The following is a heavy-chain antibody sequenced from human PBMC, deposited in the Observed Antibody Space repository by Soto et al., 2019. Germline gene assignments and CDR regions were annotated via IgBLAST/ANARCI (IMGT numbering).Heavy chain of an antibody. CDR1: GYTFTSYG. J-gene: IGHJ6*02. CDR2: ISAYNGNT. V-gene: IGHV1-18*01. CDR3: AREVYYDFWSGYSNYYYGMDV. D-gene: IGHD3-3*01. Sequence: GASVKVSCKASGYTFTSYGISWVRQAPGQGLEWMGWISAYNGNTNYAQKLQGRVTMTTDTSTSTAYMELRSLRSDDTVVYYCAREVYYDFWSGYSNYYYGMDVWGQGTTVTVS.